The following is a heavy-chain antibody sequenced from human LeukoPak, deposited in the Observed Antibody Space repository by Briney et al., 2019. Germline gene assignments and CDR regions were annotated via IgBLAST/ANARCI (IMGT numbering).Heavy chain of an antibody. V-gene: IGHV4-4*02. CDR3: ARTDYYGSGSSGFDY. J-gene: IGHJ4*02. CDR2: IYRSGST. Sequence: PSGTLSLTCAVSGGSISSSNWWSWVRQPPGKGLEWIGEIYRSGSTNYNPSLKSRVTISVDKSKNQFSLKLSSVTAADTAVYYCARTDYYGSGSSGFDYWGQGTLVTVSS. D-gene: IGHD3-10*01. CDR1: GGSISSSNW.